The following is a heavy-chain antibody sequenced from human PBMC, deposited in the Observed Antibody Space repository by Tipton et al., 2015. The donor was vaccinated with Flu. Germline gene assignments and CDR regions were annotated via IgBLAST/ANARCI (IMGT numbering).Heavy chain of an antibody. D-gene: IGHD3-10*01. CDR2: INHSGST. CDR3: ARRPRYYYGSGSCYVDY. V-gene: IGHV4-34*01. CDR1: GGSFSGYY. J-gene: IGHJ4*02. Sequence: AGLVKPSETLSLTCAVYGGSFSGYYWSWIRQPPGKGLEWIGEINHSGSTNYNPSLKSRVTISVDTSKNQFSLKLSSVTAADTAVYYCARRPRYYYGSGSCYVDYWGQGTLVTVSS.